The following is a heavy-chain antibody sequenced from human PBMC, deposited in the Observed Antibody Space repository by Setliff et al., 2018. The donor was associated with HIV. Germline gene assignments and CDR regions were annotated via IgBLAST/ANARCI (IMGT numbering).Heavy chain of an antibody. D-gene: IGHD2-8*01. CDR1: GYTFTTYN. CDR3: ASKVYCTNGVCLDAFDL. Sequence: ASVKVPCKASGYTFTTYNINWVRQAPGQGLEWMGRINPNSGGTNYAQKFQGRVTMTRDTSISTAYMELSRPRSDDTAVYYCASKVYCTNGVCLDAFDLWGQGTMVTVS. CDR2: INPNSGGT. J-gene: IGHJ3*01. V-gene: IGHV1-2*06.